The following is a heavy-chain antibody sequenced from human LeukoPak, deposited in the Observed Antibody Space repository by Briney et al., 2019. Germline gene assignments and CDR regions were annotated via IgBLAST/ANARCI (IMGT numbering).Heavy chain of an antibody. CDR1: GFSFTNYA. CDR3: ARAGGTSWADY. D-gene: IGHD6-13*01. CDR2: VKQDGTEK. J-gene: IGHJ4*02. Sequence: GGSLRLSCAASGFSFTNYAMTWVRQAPGKGLEWVANVKQDGTEKFYVDSVKGRFTISRDNGKNSLYLQMNSLRVEDTAIYYRARAGGTSWADYWGQGTLVTVSS. V-gene: IGHV3-7*01.